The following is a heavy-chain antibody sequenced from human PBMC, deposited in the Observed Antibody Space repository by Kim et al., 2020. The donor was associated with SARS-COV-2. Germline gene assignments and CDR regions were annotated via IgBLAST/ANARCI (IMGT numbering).Heavy chain of an antibody. Sequence: GGSLRLSCAASGFTFSNAWMSWVRQAPGKGLEWVGRIKSKTDGGTTDYAAPVKGRFTISRDDSKNTLYLQMNSLKTEDTAVYYCTTGPSYYYDSSGYYYVPFYYWGQGTLVTVSS. V-gene: IGHV3-15*01. CDR1: GFTFSNAW. CDR2: IKSKTDGGTT. D-gene: IGHD3-22*01. J-gene: IGHJ4*02. CDR3: TTGPSYYYDSSGYYYVPFYY.